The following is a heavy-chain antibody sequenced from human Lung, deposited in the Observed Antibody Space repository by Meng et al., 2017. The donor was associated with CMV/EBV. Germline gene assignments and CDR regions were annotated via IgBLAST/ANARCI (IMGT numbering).Heavy chain of an antibody. Sequence: ASVKVSCKAFGYTFTDYYLHWVRQAPGQGLEWMGWINPNSGVTNYAQKFQGRVSMTRDMSISAAYMELSGLRSDDTAACYGAREARGKSGFYYFFDNWGQGTLVTGSS. CDR1: GYTFTDYY. D-gene: IGHD3-22*01. CDR3: AREARGKSGFYYFFDN. V-gene: IGHV1-2*02. CDR2: INPNSGVT. J-gene: IGHJ4*02.